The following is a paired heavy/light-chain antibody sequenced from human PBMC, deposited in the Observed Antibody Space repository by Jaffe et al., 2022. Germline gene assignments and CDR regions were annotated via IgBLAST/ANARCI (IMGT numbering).Heavy chain of an antibody. J-gene: IGHJ4*02. CDR3: VKGGDNVRLKDVYFDS. D-gene: IGHD2-8*01. V-gene: IGHV3-30*02. CDR1: GFIFSSCG. Sequence: QAQLIQSGGGVVQPGGSLILSCGASGFIFSSCGMHWVRQAPGRGLEWVAFMHSSSNFKSYSDSVEGRFTISRDNSKHTLYLQMTTLRAEDTAIYYCVKGGDNVRLKDVYFDSWGQGALISVSS. CDR2: MHSSSNFK.
Light chain of an antibody. V-gene: IGKV3-11*01. J-gene: IGKJ5*01. Sequence: EIVLTQSPATVSVSPGERVTLSCRASQDISNFLGWYQQKPGQAPRLVIYDASTRATGIPPRFSGSGSGTDFTLTISSLEPEDFAIYYCQQRRSWPITFGQGTRVDIK. CDR2: DAS. CDR1: QDISNF. CDR3: QQRRSWPIT.